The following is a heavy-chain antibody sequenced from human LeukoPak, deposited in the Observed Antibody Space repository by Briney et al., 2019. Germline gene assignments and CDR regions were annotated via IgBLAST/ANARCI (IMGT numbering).Heavy chain of an antibody. CDR3: ARLSSVTYCSGGSCSRGGYDY. V-gene: IGHV4-39*01. CDR2: IYSSGTT. CDR1: GGSITSSPYY. D-gene: IGHD2-15*01. Sequence: SETLSLTCTVSGGSITSSPYYWGWIRQAPGKALEWIANIYSSGTTAYNPYLKSRVTISVDTPKNQFSLELTSVTAGDTAVYYCARLSSVTYCSGGSCSRGGYDYWGQGTLVTVSS. J-gene: IGHJ4*02.